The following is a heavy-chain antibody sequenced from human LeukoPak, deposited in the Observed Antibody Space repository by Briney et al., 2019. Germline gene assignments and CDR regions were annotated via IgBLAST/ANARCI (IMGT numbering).Heavy chain of an antibody. D-gene: IGHD3-10*01. V-gene: IGHV1-69*13. J-gene: IGHJ3*02. CDR2: IIPIFGTA. CDR3: AAMVRGHSDAFYI. CDR1: GGTFSSYA. Sequence: SVSVSCAASGGTFSSYAISWVRQAAGQGLGWMGGIIPIFGTANYAQKFQGRVTITADESTSTAYMELSSLRSEDTAVYYCAAMVRGHSDAFYIWGQGTMVTVSS.